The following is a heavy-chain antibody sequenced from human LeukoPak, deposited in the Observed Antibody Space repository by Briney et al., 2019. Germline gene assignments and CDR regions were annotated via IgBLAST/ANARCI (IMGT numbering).Heavy chain of an antibody. CDR3: AKGAYDYIEMGYIDY. J-gene: IGHJ4*02. CDR2: ISDSGGRT. V-gene: IGHV3-23*01. CDR1: GITLTNYG. Sequence: GGSLRLSCAVSGITLTNYGMSWVRQAPGKGLEWVAGISDSGGRTIYADSVKGRFTISRDNSKNTLFLQMNSLRAEDTALYYCAKGAYDYIEMGYIDYWGQGTLVTVSS. D-gene: IGHD5-12*01.